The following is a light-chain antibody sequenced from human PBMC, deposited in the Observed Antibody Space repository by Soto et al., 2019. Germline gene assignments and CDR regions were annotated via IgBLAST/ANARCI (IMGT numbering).Light chain of an antibody. CDR2: DV. Sequence: QLVLTQPASVSGWPGQSITIYCTGSTRDVGGYNYVSWYQLSPGKAPKLLIYDVDRPSGVSNRFSGSKSGNTASLTISGLQAEDEADYYCNSYTNSGTVVFGGGTKLTVL. J-gene: IGLJ3*02. CDR1: TRDVGGYNY. V-gene: IGLV2-14*01. CDR3: NSYTNSGTVV.